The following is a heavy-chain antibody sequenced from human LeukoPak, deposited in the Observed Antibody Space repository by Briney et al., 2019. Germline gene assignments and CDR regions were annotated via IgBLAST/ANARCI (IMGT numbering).Heavy chain of an antibody. J-gene: IGHJ4*02. Sequence: GGSLRLSCAASGFTFSSYSMNWVRQAPGKGLEWVSSISTSSSYIYYADSVKGRFTISRDNAKNSLYLQMNSLRAEDTAVYYCARVSGTFGELYWGQGTLVTVSS. CDR1: GFTFSSYS. D-gene: IGHD3-10*01. CDR3: ARVSGTFGELY. V-gene: IGHV3-21*01. CDR2: ISTSSSYI.